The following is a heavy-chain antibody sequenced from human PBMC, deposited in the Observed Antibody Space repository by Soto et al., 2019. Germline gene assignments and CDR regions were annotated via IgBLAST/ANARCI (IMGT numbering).Heavy chain of an antibody. CDR2: ISAYNGNT. V-gene: IGHV1-18*01. Sequence: QVQLVQSGAEVKKPGASVKVSCKASGYTFTSYGISWVRQAPGQGLEWMGWISAYNGNTNYAQKLQGRVTMTTDTSTSTAYMELRSLRSDDTAVYYCARDKESPQDSGWYPHPFDDWGQGTLVTVSS. CDR1: GYTFTSYG. J-gene: IGHJ4*02. D-gene: IGHD6-19*01. CDR3: ARDKESPQDSGWYPHPFDD.